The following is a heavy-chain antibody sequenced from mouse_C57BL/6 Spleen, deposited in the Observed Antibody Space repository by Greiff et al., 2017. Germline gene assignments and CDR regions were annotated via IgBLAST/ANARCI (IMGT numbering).Heavy chain of an antibody. J-gene: IGHJ4*01. CDR2: IRNKANNHAT. Sequence: DVMLVESGGGLVQPGGSMKLSCAASGFTFSDAWMDWVRQSPEKGLEWVAEIRNKANNHATYYAESVKGRFTISRDDSKSSVYLQMNSLRAEDTGIYYCTREYGYDEAMDYWGQGTSVTVSS. CDR3: TREYGYDEAMDY. D-gene: IGHD2-2*01. V-gene: IGHV6-6*01. CDR1: GFTFSDAW.